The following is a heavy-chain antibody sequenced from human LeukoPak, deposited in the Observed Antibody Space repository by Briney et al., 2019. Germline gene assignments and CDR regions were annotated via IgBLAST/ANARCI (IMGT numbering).Heavy chain of an antibody. V-gene: IGHV3-23*01. J-gene: IGHJ4*02. CDR2: ISGSGGRT. CDR1: GFIFSSYA. Sequence: GGSLRLSCAASGFIFSSYAMSWVRQAPGKGLEWVSGISGSGGRTYYADSVKGRFTISRDNSKNTLYLQMHSLRAEDTAVYYCVKDYSTIPAAANPLFDYWGQGALVTVSS. CDR3: VKDYSTIPAAANPLFDY. D-gene: IGHD6-13*01.